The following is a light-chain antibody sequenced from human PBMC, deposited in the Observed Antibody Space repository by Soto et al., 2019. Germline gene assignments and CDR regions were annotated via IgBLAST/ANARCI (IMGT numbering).Light chain of an antibody. CDR3: QQYNSYSWT. CDR1: QSISSW. Sequence: DIQITQSPSTLSSSVLERFTITCRASQSISSWLAWYQQKPGKAPKLLIYDASSLESGVPSRFSGSGSGTEFTLTISSLQPDDFATYYCQQYNSYSWTFGQGTKVDIK. CDR2: DAS. J-gene: IGKJ1*01. V-gene: IGKV1-5*01.